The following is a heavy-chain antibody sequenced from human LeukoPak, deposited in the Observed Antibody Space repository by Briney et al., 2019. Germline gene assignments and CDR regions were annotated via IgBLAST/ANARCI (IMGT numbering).Heavy chain of an antibody. J-gene: IGHJ5*02. CDR3: AKDQEIVVVIKGNWFDP. CDR1: GFTFSSYA. V-gene: IGHV3-23*01. Sequence: GGSLRLSCAASGFTFSSYAMSWVPQAPGKGLEWVSAISGSGGSTYYADSVKGRFTISRDNSKNTLFLQMNSLRAEDTAVYYCAKDQEIVVVIKGNWFDPWGQGTLVTVSS. CDR2: ISGSGGST. D-gene: IGHD3-22*01.